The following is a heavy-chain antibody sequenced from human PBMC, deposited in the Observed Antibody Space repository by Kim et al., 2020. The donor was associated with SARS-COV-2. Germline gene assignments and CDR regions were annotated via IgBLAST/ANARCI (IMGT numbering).Heavy chain of an antibody. V-gene: IGHV3-21*01. J-gene: IGHJ4*02. CDR3: ARDRGRGWLQPDY. CDR2: ISSSSSYI. Sequence: GVSLRLSCAASGFTFSSYSMSWVRQAPGKGLEWVSSISSSSSYIYYADSVKGRFTISRDNAKTSLYLQMNSLRAEDTAVYYCARDRGRGWLQPDYWGQGTLVTVSS. D-gene: IGHD3-22*01. CDR1: GFTFSSYS.